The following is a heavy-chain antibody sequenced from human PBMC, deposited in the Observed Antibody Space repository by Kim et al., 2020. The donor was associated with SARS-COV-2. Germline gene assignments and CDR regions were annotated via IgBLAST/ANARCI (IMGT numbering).Heavy chain of an antibody. D-gene: IGHD3-10*01. Sequence: SVKGRFTSSRDNSKNTLYLQMNSLRAEDTAVYYCASLYGAGSLRDFGFDYWGQGTLVTVSS. V-gene: IGHV3-53*01. J-gene: IGHJ4*02. CDR3: ASLYGAGSLRDFGFDY.